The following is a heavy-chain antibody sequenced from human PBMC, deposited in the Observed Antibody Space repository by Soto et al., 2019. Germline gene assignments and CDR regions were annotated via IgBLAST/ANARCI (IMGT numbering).Heavy chain of an antibody. D-gene: IGHD3-10*01. CDR1: GGSISSGGYY. V-gene: IGHV4-31*03. CDR3: ARDQGFGGYYYSYGMDV. Sequence: QVQLQESGPGLVKPSQTLSLTCTVSGGSISSGGYYWSWIRQHPGKGLEWIGYIYYSGSTYYNPSLKSRVTISVDTSKNQFSLKLSSVTAADTAVYYCARDQGFGGYYYSYGMDVWGQGTTVTVSS. J-gene: IGHJ6*02. CDR2: IYYSGST.